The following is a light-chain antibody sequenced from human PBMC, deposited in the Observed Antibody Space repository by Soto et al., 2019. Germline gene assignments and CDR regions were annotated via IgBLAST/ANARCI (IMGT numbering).Light chain of an antibody. CDR1: SDDVGAYNS. CDR3: CSSAPESNYV. CDR2: KGT. V-gene: IGLV2-23*01. Sequence: QSVLAHPASVSWSPGEAIAISCTGTSDDVGAYNSVSWYQQLPHKAPQVILYKGTQRPSGVSSRFSGSTSGNAASLTISGLQADEDADYFCCSSAPESNYVFGTGTKVTVL. J-gene: IGLJ1*01.